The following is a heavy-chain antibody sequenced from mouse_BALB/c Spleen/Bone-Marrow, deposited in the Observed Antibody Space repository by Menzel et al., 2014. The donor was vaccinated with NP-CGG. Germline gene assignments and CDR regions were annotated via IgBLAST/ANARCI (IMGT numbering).Heavy chain of an antibody. Sequence: DVKLVESGAELVKPGASVKLSCTASGFNIKDTHMHWVKQRPEQGLEWIGRIDPANGSTKYDPKFQGKATITADTSSNTAYLQLSSLTSEDTAVYYCASYYYGSSLFAYWGQGTLVTLSA. CDR1: GFNIKDTH. CDR3: ASYYYGSSLFAY. J-gene: IGHJ3*01. CDR2: IDPANGST. D-gene: IGHD1-1*01. V-gene: IGHV14-3*02.